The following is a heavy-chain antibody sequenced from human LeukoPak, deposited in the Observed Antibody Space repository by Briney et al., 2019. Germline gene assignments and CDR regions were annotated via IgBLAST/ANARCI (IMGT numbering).Heavy chain of an antibody. CDR3: ARLAVAGTYYFDY. Sequence: ASVKVSCKASGYTFTSYGISWVRQAPGQGLEWIGWISVYNGNINYAQKLQGRVTMTTDTSTSTAYMELRSLRSDDTAVYYCARLAVAGTYYFDYWGQGTLVTVSS. J-gene: IGHJ4*02. CDR2: ISVYNGNI. V-gene: IGHV1-18*01. D-gene: IGHD6-19*01. CDR1: GYTFTSYG.